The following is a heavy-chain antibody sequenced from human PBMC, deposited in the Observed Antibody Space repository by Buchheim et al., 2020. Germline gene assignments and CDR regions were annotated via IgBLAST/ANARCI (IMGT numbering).Heavy chain of an antibody. CDR3: VKGPYDSSGYYVPTYYYYYGMDV. Sequence: EVQLLESGGGLVQPGGSLRLSCAASGFTFSSYAMSWVRQAPGKGLEWVSAISGSGGSTYYADSVKGRFTISRDNSKNTLYLQMNSLRAEDTAVYYCVKGPYDSSGYYVPTYYYYYGMDVWGQGTT. V-gene: IGHV3-23*01. J-gene: IGHJ6*02. CDR2: ISGSGGST. D-gene: IGHD3-22*01. CDR1: GFTFSSYA.